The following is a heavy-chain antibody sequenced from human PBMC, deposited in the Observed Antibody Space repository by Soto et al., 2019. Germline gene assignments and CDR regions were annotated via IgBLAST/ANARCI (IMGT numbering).Heavy chain of an antibody. Sequence: SETLSLTCTVSGGSISSSSYYWGWIRQPPGKGLEWIGSIYYSGSTYYNPSLKSRVTISVDTSKNQFSLKLSSVTAADTAVYYCARPSPRYCSGSSCLEFPDAFDIWGQGTMVTVSS. CDR3: ARPSPRYCSGSSCLEFPDAFDI. D-gene: IGHD2-15*01. V-gene: IGHV4-39*01. J-gene: IGHJ3*02. CDR1: GGSISSSSYY. CDR2: IYYSGST.